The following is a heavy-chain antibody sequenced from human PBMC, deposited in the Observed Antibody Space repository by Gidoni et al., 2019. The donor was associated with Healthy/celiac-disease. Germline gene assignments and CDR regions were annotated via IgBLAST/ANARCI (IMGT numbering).Heavy chain of an antibody. CDR2: ISWNSGSI. J-gene: IGHJ3*02. D-gene: IGHD3-22*01. Sequence: EVQLVESGGGLVQPGRSLRLSCAASGFTFDAYAMHWVRQAPGKGLEWVSGISWNSGSIGYADSVKGRFTISRDNAKNSLYLQMNSLRAEDTALYYCAKGYKVVVIIEDDAFDIWGQGTMVTVSS. CDR1: GFTFDAYA. V-gene: IGHV3-9*01. CDR3: AKGYKVVVIIEDDAFDI.